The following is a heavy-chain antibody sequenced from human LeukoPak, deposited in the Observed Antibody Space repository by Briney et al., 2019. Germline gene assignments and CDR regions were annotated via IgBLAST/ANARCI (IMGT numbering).Heavy chain of an antibody. CDR3: AKGEMATILIGYYYYYYMDV. J-gene: IGHJ6*03. Sequence: ASVKVSCKASGGTFNSYAISWVRQAPGQGLEWMGGIIPIFGTTNYAQKFQGRVTITADKSTSTAYMELSSLRSEDTAVYYCAKGEMATILIGYYYYYYMDVWGKGTTVTVSS. CDR1: GGTFNSYA. CDR2: IIPIFGTT. V-gene: IGHV1-69*06. D-gene: IGHD5-24*01.